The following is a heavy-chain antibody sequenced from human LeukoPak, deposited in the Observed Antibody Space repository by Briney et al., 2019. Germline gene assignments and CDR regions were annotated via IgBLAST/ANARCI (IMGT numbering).Heavy chain of an antibody. J-gene: IGHJ6*02. D-gene: IGHD3-22*01. V-gene: IGHV4-39*02. CDR2: IYYSGST. CDR1: GGSISSSSYY. CDR3: ARDHAHYYDSSGHRRGRNYGMDV. Sequence: SETLSLTCTASGGSISSSSYYWGWIRQPPGKGLEWIGSIYYSGSTYYNPSLKSRVTISVDTSKNQFSLKLSSVTAADTAVYYCARDHAHYYDSSGHRRGRNYGMDVWGQGTTVTVSS.